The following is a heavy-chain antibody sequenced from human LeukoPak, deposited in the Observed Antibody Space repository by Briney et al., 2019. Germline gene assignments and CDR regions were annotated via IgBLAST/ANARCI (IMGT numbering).Heavy chain of an antibody. CDR3: TRGLAYCGGDCYNSLDY. V-gene: IGHV3-74*01. D-gene: IGHD2-21*02. CDR1: GFSFRSYA. Sequence: GGSLRLSCAASGFSFRSYAMSWVRQAPGKGLVWVSRINSDGSSTRYADSVKGRFTISRDNAKNTLYLQMNSLRAEDTAVYYCTRGLAYCGGDCYNSLDYWGQGTLVTVSS. CDR2: INSDGSST. J-gene: IGHJ4*02.